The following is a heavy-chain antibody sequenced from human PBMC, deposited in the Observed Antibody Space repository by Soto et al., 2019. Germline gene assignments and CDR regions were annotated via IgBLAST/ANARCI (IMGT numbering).Heavy chain of an antibody. V-gene: IGHV4-4*07. CDR2: VYTSGTT. Sequence: QVQLQESGPGLVKPSGTLSLTCTVSGDSINSYWWSWIRQSAGKGLEWIGRVYTSGTTNYNPSLKSHVTMSVDTSRNQFSLKLSSVTAADTAIYCCAREGSGSFYVDYWGQGTLVTVSS. D-gene: IGHD1-26*01. CDR1: GDSINSYW. CDR3: AREGSGSFYVDY. J-gene: IGHJ4*02.